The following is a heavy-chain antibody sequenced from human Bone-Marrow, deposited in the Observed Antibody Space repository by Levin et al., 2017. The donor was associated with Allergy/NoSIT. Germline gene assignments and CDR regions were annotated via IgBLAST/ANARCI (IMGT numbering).Heavy chain of an antibody. J-gene: IGHJ6*02. CDR3: AGIMSGSMYYYGMDV. CDR1: GGSISNYY. Sequence: PGGSLRLSCTVSGGSISNYYWNWIRQPPGKGLEWIGYLYNSGSTDYNPSLKSRVTISVDTSKNQFSLKLSSVTAADTAVYYCAGIMSGSMYYYGMDVWGQGTTVTVSS. D-gene: IGHD3-3*01. V-gene: IGHV4-59*01. CDR2: LYNSGST.